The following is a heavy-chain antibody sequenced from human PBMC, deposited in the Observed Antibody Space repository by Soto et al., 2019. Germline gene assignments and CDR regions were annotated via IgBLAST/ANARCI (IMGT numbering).Heavy chain of an antibody. D-gene: IGHD3-10*01. V-gene: IGHV3-23*01. J-gene: IGHJ6*02. CDR2: ISGSDGTT. CDR1: GFIFRDYA. Sequence: LRLSCAASGFIFRDYAMYWVRQAPGKGLEWVSVISGSDGTTFYADSVRGRVTSSRDNSRNMVYLQMISLRAEDTAVYYCAKVIGGSESYWGGSHYYYALDVWGQGTTVTVSS. CDR3: AKVIGGSESYWGGSHYYYALDV.